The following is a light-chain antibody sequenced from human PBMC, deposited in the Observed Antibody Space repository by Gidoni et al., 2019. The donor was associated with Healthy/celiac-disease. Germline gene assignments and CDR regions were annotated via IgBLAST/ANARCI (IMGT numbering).Light chain of an antibody. CDR2: GAS. CDR1: QSVISSY. J-gene: IGKJ4*01. Sequence: EIVLSQSPGTLSLSPGERATLSCRASQSVISSYLAWYQQKPGQAPRLLIYGASSRATGIPDRFRGSGSGTDFTLTISGLEPEDFAMYYCQQYGSSSLTFGGGTKVEIK. CDR3: QQYGSSSLT. V-gene: IGKV3-20*01.